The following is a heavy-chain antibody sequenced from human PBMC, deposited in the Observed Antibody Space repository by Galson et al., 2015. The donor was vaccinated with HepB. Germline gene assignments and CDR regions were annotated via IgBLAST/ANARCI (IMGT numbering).Heavy chain of an antibody. V-gene: IGHV1-8*01. Sequence: SVKVSCKASGYTFTSYDINWVRQATGQGLEWMGWMNPNSGNTGYAQKFQGRVTMTRNTSISTAYMELSSLRSEDTAVYYCARSLWGNSDREYWGQGTLVTVSS. CDR3: ARSLWGNSDREY. J-gene: IGHJ4*02. D-gene: IGHD3-16*02. CDR1: GYTFTSYD. CDR2: MNPNSGNT.